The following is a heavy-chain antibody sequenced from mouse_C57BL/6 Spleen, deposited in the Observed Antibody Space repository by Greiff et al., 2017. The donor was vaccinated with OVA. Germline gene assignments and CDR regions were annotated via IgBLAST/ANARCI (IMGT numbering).Heavy chain of an antibody. J-gene: IGHJ2*01. CDR1: GYAFTNYL. CDR2: INPGSGGT. CDR3: ARSGPFDY. V-gene: IGHV1-54*01. Sequence: VQLQQSGAELVRPGTSVKVSCKASGYAFTNYLIEWVKQRPGQGLEWIGVINPGSGGTNYNEKFKGKATLTADKSSSTAYMQLSSLTSEDSAVYFCARSGPFDYWGQGTTLTVSS.